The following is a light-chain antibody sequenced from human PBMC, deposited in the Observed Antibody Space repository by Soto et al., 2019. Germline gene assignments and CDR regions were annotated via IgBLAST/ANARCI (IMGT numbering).Light chain of an antibody. CDR1: SSNIGAGYD. Sequence: QSVLTQPPSVSGAPGQRVTISCTGSSSNIGAGYDVHWYQQLPGTAPKVLIYGNSNRPSGVPDRFSGSKSGTSASLAITGLQAEDEADYYCQSYDNSLSGDVFGTGTKVTVL. J-gene: IGLJ1*01. V-gene: IGLV1-40*01. CDR3: QSYDNSLSGDV. CDR2: GNS.